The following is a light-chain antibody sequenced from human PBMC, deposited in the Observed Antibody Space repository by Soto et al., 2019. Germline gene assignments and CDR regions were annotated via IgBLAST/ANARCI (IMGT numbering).Light chain of an antibody. CDR1: QFLSSY. Sequence: EIARLAFRASQFLSSYLAWYQQKPGQAPRLLIYDASTRATGIPPRFSGGGSGTEFTVTISSLQSEDFAVYYCQQYGSSGTFGQVTKVDIK. J-gene: IGKJ1*01. V-gene: IGKV3-15*01. CDR3: QQYGSSGT. CDR2: DAS.